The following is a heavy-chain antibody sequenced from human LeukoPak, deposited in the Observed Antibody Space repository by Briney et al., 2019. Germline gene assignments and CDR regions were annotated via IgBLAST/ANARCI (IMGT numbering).Heavy chain of an antibody. V-gene: IGHV1-18*01. D-gene: IGHD2-15*01. CDR3: ALCRGGSCPLTGWFDP. J-gene: IGHJ5*02. Sequence: GASVKVSCKASGYTFISYGISWVRQAPGQGLEWMGWISAYNGNTNYALKLQGRVTMTTDTSTSTAYMELRSLRSDDTAVYYCALCRGGSCPLTGWFDPWGQGTLVTVSS. CDR1: GYTFISYG. CDR2: ISAYNGNT.